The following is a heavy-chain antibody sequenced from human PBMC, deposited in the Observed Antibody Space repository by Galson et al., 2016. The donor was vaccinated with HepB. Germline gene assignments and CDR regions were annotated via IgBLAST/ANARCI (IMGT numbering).Heavy chain of an antibody. CDR1: GFVFSNLG. Sequence: SLRLSCAASGFVFSNLGLSWVRQAPGKGLEWVASISTRRTTYYSDSAQGRFNISRDNSNNTLYLQMNGLRAEDTAVYYCAKERLVRRIFDHWGQGTLLTVSS. CDR2: ISTRRTT. CDR3: AKERLVRRIFDH. J-gene: IGHJ4*02. D-gene: IGHD1-1*01. V-gene: IGHV3-23*01.